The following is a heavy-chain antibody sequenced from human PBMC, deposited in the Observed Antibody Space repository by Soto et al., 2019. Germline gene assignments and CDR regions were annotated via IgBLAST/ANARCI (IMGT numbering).Heavy chain of an antibody. D-gene: IGHD1-7*01. V-gene: IGHV5-10-1*01. J-gene: IGHJ6*02. CDR1: GYSFTSYW. CDR2: IDPSDSYT. Sequence: GESLKISCKGSGYSFTSYWISWVRQMPGKGLEWMGRIDPSDSYTNYSPSFQGHVTISADKSISTAYLQWSSLKASDTAMYYCARRSGTTGMDYYYYGMDVWGQGTMVTVSS. CDR3: ARRSGTTGMDYYYYGMDV.